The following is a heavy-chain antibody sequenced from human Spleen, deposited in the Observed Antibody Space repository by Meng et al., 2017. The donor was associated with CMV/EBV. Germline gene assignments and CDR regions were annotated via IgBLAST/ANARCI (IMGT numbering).Heavy chain of an antibody. D-gene: IGHD2-21*01. Sequence: ASGFAFSGSWMHWVRQAPGKGLVWVSRINSDGSSTWYADSVKGRFTISRDNAKNTLYLQMNSLRAEDTAVYYCARELAYCSGDCLNYWGQGTLVTVSS. CDR2: INSDGSST. CDR3: ARELAYCSGDCLNY. V-gene: IGHV3-74*01. J-gene: IGHJ4*02. CDR1: GFAFSGSW.